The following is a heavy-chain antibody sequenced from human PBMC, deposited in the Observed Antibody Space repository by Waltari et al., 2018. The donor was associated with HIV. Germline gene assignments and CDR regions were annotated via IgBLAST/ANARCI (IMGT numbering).Heavy chain of an antibody. CDR2: IKQDGSEK. CDR3: ARRRGSYCLDY. J-gene: IGHJ4*02. D-gene: IGHD1-26*01. CDR1: GFTFSSYW. V-gene: IGHV3-7*01. Sequence: EGQLMESGGDLVKPGGSLRLSCAASGFTFSSYWMSWVRQAPGRGREWVANIKQDGSEKYDVDSVKGRFTISRDNAKNSLYLQRNSLRAEDTAVYFCARRRGSYCLDYWGQGTLVTVSS.